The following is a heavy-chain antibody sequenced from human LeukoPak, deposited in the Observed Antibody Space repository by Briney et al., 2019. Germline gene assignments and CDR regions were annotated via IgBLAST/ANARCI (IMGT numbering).Heavy chain of an antibody. J-gene: IGHJ6*02. CDR2: ISTSSSYI. CDR3: ARRAEDFDWLLLPYYYYYGMDV. CDR1: GFTFSSYS. D-gene: IGHD3-9*01. V-gene: IGHV3-21*01. Sequence: GGSLRLSCAASGFTFSSYSMNWVRQAPGKGLEWVSSISTSSSYIYYADSVEGRFTISRDNAKNSLYLQMNSLRAEDTAVYYCARRAEDFDWLLLPYYYYYGMDVWGQGTTVTVSS.